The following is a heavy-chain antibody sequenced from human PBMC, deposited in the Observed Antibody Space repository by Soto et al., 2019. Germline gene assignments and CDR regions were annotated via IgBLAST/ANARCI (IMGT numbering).Heavy chain of an antibody. D-gene: IGHD6-19*01. V-gene: IGHV3-23*01. Sequence: EVQLLESGGGLVQPGGSLRLSCAASGVTFSRSDMSWVRQTPGKGLEWVSAINGGRAFYGDSVEGRFTVSRDNSKNTLYLQMNSLRVEDTAIYYCATHGWDLWGQGTLVTVSS. CDR2: INGGRA. CDR1: GVTFSRSD. CDR3: ATHGWDL. J-gene: IGHJ5*02.